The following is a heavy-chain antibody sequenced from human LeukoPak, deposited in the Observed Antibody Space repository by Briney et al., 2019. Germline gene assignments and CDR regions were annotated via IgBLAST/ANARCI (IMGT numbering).Heavy chain of an antibody. CDR2: ISYDGSNK. D-gene: IGHD3-3*01. CDR3: AKGADFWSGYYYYYMDV. J-gene: IGHJ6*03. CDR1: GFSFSSYG. Sequence: GGSLRLSCAASGFSFSSYGMHWVRQAPGKGLEWVAVISYDGSNKYYADSVKGRFTISRDNFKNTLYLQMNSLRADDTAVYYCAKGADFWSGYYYYYMDVWGKGTTVTVSS. V-gene: IGHV3-30*18.